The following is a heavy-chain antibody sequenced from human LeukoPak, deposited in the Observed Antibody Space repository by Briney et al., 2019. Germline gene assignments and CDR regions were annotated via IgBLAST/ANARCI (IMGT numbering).Heavy chain of an antibody. CDR1: GGSISSYY. CDR2: IYYSGST. D-gene: IGHD4-23*01. J-gene: IGHJ3*02. CDR3: ARDYLGGNPDAFDI. Sequence: SETLSLTCTVSGGSISSYYWSWIRQPPGKGLEWIGYIYYSGSTNYNPSLKSRVTISVDTSKNQFSLKLSPVTAADTAVYYCARDYLGGNPDAFDIWGQGTMVTVSS. V-gene: IGHV4-59*12.